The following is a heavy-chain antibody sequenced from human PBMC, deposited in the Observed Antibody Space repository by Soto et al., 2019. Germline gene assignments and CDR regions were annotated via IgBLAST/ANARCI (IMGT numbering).Heavy chain of an antibody. J-gene: IGHJ4*02. Sequence: GSLRLSWAAAGFSFSTYWMDWVRQTPGKGLEWVANINQDGSEKNYVDSVKGRFTIYRDNAKNSLYLQMSSLTAEDSALYYCSRSLNSWGQGTLVTVSS. CDR1: GFSFSTYW. CDR2: INQDGSEK. V-gene: IGHV3-7*01. CDR3: SRSLNS.